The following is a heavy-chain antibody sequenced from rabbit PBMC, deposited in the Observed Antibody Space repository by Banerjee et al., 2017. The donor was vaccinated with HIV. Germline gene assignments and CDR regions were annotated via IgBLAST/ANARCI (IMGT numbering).Heavy chain of an antibody. CDR1: GVSFSDNSY. D-gene: IGHD8-1*01. V-gene: IGHV1S40*01. J-gene: IGHJ6*01. CDR3: ARDTGSSFSSYGMDL. Sequence: QSLEESGGGLVKPGGTLTLTCIASGVSFSDNSYMCWVRQAPGKGLEWIICIHTGSSGFTYFASWAKGRFTISKTSSTTVTLQMTSLTAADTATYFCARDTGSSFSSYGMDLWGQGTLVTVS. CDR2: IHTGSSGFT.